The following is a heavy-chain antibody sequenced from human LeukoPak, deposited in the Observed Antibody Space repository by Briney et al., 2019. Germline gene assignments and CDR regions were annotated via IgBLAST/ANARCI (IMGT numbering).Heavy chain of an antibody. J-gene: IGHJ4*02. CDR1: GFIFSSYA. D-gene: IGHD2-15*01. CDR3: AKRSGDSYYLDS. CDR2: ISGSGGST. Sequence: GGSLRLSCAASGFIFSSYAMTWVRQAPGKGLEWVSAISGSGGSTYYADSVKGRFTISRDTSKSTLSLQMNSLRAEDTAVYYCAKRSGDSYYLDSWGQGTLVTVSS. V-gene: IGHV3-23*01.